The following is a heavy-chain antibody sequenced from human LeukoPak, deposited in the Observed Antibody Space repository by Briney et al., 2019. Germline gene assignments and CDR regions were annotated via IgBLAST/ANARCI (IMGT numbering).Heavy chain of an antibody. CDR1: GFTFSSYW. CDR2: INSDGIST. V-gene: IGHV3-74*01. Sequence: PGGSLRLSCAASGFTFSSYWTHWVRQAPGKGLVWVSHINSDGISTGYVDSVKGRLIISRDNAKNTLYLQMNSLRAEDTAVYYCARGYCSGGSCYKLNACDIWGQGTMVTVSS. CDR3: ARGYCSGGSCYKLNACDI. D-gene: IGHD2-15*01. J-gene: IGHJ3*02.